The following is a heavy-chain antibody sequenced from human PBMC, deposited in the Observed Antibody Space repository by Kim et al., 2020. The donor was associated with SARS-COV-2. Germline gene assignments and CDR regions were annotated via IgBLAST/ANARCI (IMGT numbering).Heavy chain of an antibody. Sequence: ASVKVSCKASGYTFTSYGISWVRQAPGQGLDWIVWIRAYNFNPNSAQKLQGRVTMTTDTSTSTAYMELRSLRSDDTAVYYCARVGSSSWYWKFDYWGQGTLVTVSS. CDR1: GYTFTSYG. V-gene: IGHV1-18*01. D-gene: IGHD6-13*01. CDR2: IRAYNFNP. CDR3: ARVGSSSWYWKFDY. J-gene: IGHJ4*02.